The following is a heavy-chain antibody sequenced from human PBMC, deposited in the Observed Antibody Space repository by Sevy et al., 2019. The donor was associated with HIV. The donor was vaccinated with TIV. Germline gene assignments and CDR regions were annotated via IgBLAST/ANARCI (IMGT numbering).Heavy chain of an antibody. CDR1: GFTFDDYT. V-gene: IGHV3-43*01. CDR2: MSWDGGST. D-gene: IGHD3-9*01. CDR3: AKDRGFDDGMDF. J-gene: IGHJ6*02. Sequence: GGSLRLSCSASGFTFDDYTMNWVRQAPGKGLEWVSLMSWDGGSTYYADSVKGRFTISRDNSKNYLYLQMYSLKIEDTAVYYCAKDRGFDDGMDFWGQGTTVTVSS.